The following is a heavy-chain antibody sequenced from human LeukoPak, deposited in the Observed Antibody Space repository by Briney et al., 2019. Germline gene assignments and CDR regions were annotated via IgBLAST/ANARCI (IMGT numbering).Heavy chain of an antibody. J-gene: IGHJ4*02. CDR1: GFTFSSYG. V-gene: IGHV3-7*01. CDR2: IKQDGSEK. D-gene: IGHD6-19*01. Sequence: GGSLRLSCAASGFTFSSYGMHWVRQAPGKGLEWVANIKQDGSEKFYVDSVKGRLTISRDNAKNSLYLQMNSLRVEDTAVYYCARVQGSSGPGIFEYWGQGTLVTVSS. CDR3: ARVQGSSGPGIFEY.